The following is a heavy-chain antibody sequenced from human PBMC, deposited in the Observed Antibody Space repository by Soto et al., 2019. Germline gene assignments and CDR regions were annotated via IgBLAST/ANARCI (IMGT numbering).Heavy chain of an antibody. D-gene: IGHD6-19*01. CDR1: GFTFSSYA. V-gene: IGHV3-23*01. CDR3: AKERESGWYYIDF. J-gene: IGHJ4*02. Sequence: PGGSLRLSCSASGFTFSSYAMAWVRQAPWKGLEWVSIINGGGASAYYADSVKGRFTISRNNSKNTLYLQMNSLRVEDTARYYCAKERESGWYYIDFWGQGILVTVSS. CDR2: INGGGASA.